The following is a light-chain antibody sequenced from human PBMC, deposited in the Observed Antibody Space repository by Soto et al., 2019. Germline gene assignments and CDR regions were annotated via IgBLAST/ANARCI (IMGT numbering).Light chain of an antibody. V-gene: IGKV3-20*01. J-gene: IGKJ1*01. CDR1: QSVSSNY. CDR3: QESGIPWWT. Sequence: VLTHSPAPISLSPGERATLSCRASQSVSSNYLAWYQQKPGQAPRLLIYGASGRATGIPDRFSGSGSGTDFTLTISILEPEDFTVYCSQESGIPWWTLAEGTKLDIK. CDR2: GAS.